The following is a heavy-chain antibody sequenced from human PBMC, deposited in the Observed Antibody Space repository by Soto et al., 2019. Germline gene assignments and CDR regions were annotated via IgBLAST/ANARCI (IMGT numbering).Heavy chain of an antibody. D-gene: IGHD3-22*01. V-gene: IGHV4-39*01. CDR3: ARRRNYYDSSGYYFYYFDY. CDR2: IYYSGST. Sequence: PSETLSLTCTVYGVSISSTSYYLGWIRQPPGKGLEWIGSIYYSGSTYYNPSLKSRVTISVDTSKNQFSLKLSSVTAADTAVYYCARRRNYYDSSGYYFYYFDYWGQGNLVTVSA. J-gene: IGHJ4*01. CDR1: GVSISSTSYY.